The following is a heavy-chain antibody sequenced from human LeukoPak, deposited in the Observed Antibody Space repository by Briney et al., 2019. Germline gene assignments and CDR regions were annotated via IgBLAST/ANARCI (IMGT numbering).Heavy chain of an antibody. CDR3: ARQETSSYNGAFDI. Sequence: PGGSLRLSCAASGLIFSSYWMSWVRQAPGKGLEWVANIKKDGSEKHYVDSVKGRFTISRDNAKNSLYLQMNSLRADDTAVYHCARQETSSYNGAFDIWGQGTMVTVSS. CDR2: IKKDGSEK. V-gene: IGHV3-7*01. CDR1: GLIFSSYW. D-gene: IGHD1-26*01. J-gene: IGHJ3*02.